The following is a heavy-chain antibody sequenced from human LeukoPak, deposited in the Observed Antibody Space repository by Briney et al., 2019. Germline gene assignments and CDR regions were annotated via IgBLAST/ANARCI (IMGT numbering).Heavy chain of an antibody. J-gene: IGHJ3*02. CDR1: GFTFSSYS. Sequence: GGSLRLSCAASGFTFSSYSMYWVRQAPGKGLEWVSSISSSSYIYYADSVKGRFTISRDNAKNSLYLQMNSLRAEDTAVYYCAREIRFLEWLFDAFDIWGQGTMVTVSS. V-gene: IGHV3-21*01. D-gene: IGHD3-3*01. CDR2: ISSSSYI. CDR3: AREIRFLEWLFDAFDI.